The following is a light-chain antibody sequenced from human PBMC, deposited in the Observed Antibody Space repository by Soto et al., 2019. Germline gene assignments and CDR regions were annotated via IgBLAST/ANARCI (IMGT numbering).Light chain of an antibody. J-gene: IGKJ3*01. CDR3: HQYAKSPFT. CDR2: GAS. CDR1: QSVSSH. V-gene: IGKV3-15*01. Sequence: EVVMTQSPATLSVSPGEGATLSCRASQSVSSHLAWYQQKPGQSPRLLIYGASTRATGVPARFSGSGSGTEFTLTISSLQSEDFAVYYCHQYAKSPFTFGPGTILEIK.